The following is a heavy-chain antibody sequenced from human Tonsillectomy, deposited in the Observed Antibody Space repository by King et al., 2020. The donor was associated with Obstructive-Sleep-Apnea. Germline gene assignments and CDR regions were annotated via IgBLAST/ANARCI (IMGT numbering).Heavy chain of an antibody. V-gene: IGHV1-24*01. Sequence: QLVQSGAEVKKPGASVKVSCDVSGYTLSELSMHWVRQAPGKGLEWMGGFDPEDGETIYAQKFQGRVTMTEDTSTDTAYMELSSLRSDDTAVYFCATDRADNYQMLVGHFDCRGQGTLVTVSS. CDR3: ATDRADNYQMLVGHFDC. J-gene: IGHJ4*02. CDR2: FDPEDGET. CDR1: GYTLSELS. D-gene: IGHD1-26*01.